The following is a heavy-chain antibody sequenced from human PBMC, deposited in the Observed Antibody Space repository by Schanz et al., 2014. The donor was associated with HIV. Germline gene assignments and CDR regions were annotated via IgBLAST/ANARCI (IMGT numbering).Heavy chain of an antibody. D-gene: IGHD3-10*01. CDR2: INQDGSEK. CDR1: GFTFSSYW. V-gene: IGHV3-7*03. Sequence: EVQLVESGGGLVQPGGSLRLSCAASGFTFSSYWMSWVRQAPGKGLEWVANINQDGSEKYNVDSAKGRITISRDNGKNSLYLQMNSLRAEDTAVYYCARGEMVRGVVKQHGFQIWGQGTMVTVSS. CDR3: ARGEMVRGVVKQHGFQI. J-gene: IGHJ3*02.